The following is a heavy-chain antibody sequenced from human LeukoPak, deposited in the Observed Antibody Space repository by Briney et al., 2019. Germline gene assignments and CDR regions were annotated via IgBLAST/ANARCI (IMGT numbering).Heavy chain of an antibody. CDR3: ARGPLLRWELPDY. V-gene: IGHV3-66*01. D-gene: IGHD1-26*01. CDR1: GFSVSNNY. Sequence: PGGSLRLSCVATGFSVSNNYMSWVRQAPGKGPEWVAGIYIGRSTYYADSVNGRFIISRDDSRNTLSLRMNSLRVEDTALYYCARGPLLRWELPDYWGQGTLVTVSS. J-gene: IGHJ4*02. CDR2: IYIGRST.